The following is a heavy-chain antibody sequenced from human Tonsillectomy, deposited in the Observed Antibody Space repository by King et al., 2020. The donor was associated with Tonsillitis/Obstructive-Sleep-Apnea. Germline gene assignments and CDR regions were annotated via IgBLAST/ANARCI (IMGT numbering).Heavy chain of an antibody. Sequence: QLQESGPGLVKASETLSLTCTVSGGAISNFHWSWIRQPPGKGLEWIGYVYDGGSTRYNPSLKSRATISVDTSKNHFSLKLNSVTAAATAVYYCARDSGVGRAYPFDYWGQGTLVTVSS. D-gene: IGHD3-3*01. CDR2: VYDGGST. V-gene: IGHV4-59*01. CDR1: GGAISNFH. J-gene: IGHJ4*02. CDR3: ARDSGVGRAYPFDY.